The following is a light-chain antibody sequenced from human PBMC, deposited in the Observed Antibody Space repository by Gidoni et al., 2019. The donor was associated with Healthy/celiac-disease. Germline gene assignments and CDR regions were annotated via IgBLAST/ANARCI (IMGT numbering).Light chain of an antibody. V-gene: IGKV1-39*01. CDR2: AAS. J-gene: IGKJ1*01. CDR1: QIISSY. CDR3: QQSYSTPWT. Sequence: DIQMLQYPSSLSASVGDRITITCRASQIISSYLNWYQQKPGKAPKLLIYAASSLPSGVPSRFSGSGSGTDFTLTISSLQPEDFATYYCQQSYSTPWTFGQGTKVEIK.